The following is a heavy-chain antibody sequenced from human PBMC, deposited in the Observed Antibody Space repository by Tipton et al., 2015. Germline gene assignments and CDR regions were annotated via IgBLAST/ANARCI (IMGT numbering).Heavy chain of an antibody. D-gene: IGHD5-24*01. Sequence: QLVQSGAEMKKPGESLKISCRASGYTFTRHWIGWVRQMPGKGLEWMGMIYPDDSDTRYSPSFQGQVTISADKSISTAYLQWNSLKASDTATYYCARLSTYGYNDYFDSWGQGTLVTVST. V-gene: IGHV5-51*01. J-gene: IGHJ4*02. CDR3: ARLSTYGYNDYFDS. CDR2: IYPDDSDT. CDR1: GYTFTRHW.